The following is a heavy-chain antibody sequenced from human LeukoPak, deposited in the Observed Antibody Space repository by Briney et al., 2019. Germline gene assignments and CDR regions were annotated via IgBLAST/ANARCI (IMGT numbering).Heavy chain of an antibody. J-gene: IGHJ4*02. D-gene: IGHD6-13*01. CDR3: ARSDSSSWYYFDY. Sequence: SETLSLTCAVSGAFITNSHWWSWARQPPGKGLEWIGEIYHSGTTNYNPSLQSRVTMSVDKSKNQFSLKLSSVTAADTAVYYCARSDSSSWYYFDYWGQGTLVTVSS. CDR2: IYHSGTT. V-gene: IGHV4-4*02. CDR1: GAFITNSHW.